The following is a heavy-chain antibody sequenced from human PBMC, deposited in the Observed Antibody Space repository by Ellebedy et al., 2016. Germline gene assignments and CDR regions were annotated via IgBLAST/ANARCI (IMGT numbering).Heavy chain of an antibody. V-gene: IGHV3-64D*06. J-gene: IGHJ4*02. CDR2: ITSDGGST. D-gene: IGHD3-22*01. Sequence: GGSLRLSCSASGFTFSNYGISWVRQGPGKGLEYVSAITSDGGSTYCADSVKGRCTISRDNSKNTLYLQMSSLRAEDTAIYYCVVRLPMIIWGQGTLVTVSS. CDR3: VVRLPMII. CDR1: GFTFSNYG.